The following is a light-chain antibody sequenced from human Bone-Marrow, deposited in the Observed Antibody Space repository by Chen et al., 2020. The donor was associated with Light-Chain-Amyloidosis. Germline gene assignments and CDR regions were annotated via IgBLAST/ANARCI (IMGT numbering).Light chain of an antibody. Sequence: DIRMTQSPSTLSASVGDRVTITCRASQDIGDWLAWFQQKPGKDPKLLIYKASNLQTGVPSRFSGSGSGTEFTLSINSLQPDDFATYFCQQYKLYSFTFGPGTKLDLK. CDR3: QQYKLYSFT. CDR1: QDIGDW. V-gene: IGKV1-5*03. CDR2: KAS. J-gene: IGKJ2*01.